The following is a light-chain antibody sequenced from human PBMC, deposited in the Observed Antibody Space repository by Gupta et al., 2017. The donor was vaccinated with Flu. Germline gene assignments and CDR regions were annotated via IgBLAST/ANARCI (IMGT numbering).Light chain of an antibody. J-gene: IGLJ1*01. V-gene: IGLV2-14*04. CDR2: DVS. CDR3: SSYTSSSTPYV. Sequence: ITISCTGTSSDVGGYNYVYWYQQHPGKAPKLMIYDVSNRPSGVSNRFSGSKSGNTASLTISGLQAEDEADYYCSSYTSSSTPYVFGTGTKFTVL. CDR1: SSDVGGYNY.